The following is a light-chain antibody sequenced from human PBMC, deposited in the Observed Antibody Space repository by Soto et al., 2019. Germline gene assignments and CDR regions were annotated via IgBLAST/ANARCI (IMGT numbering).Light chain of an antibody. J-gene: IGLJ1*01. CDR1: FSNIGSNT. Sequence: QSVLTQPPSASGTPGQRVTISCSGSFSNIGSNTVNWYQQLPGTAPKLLIYSSNQRPSGVPDRFSGSKSGTSAFLDISGLQSEDEAEYYCAAWDDSLNACVFGTGTKVTVL. CDR2: SSN. V-gene: IGLV1-44*01. CDR3: AAWDDSLNACV.